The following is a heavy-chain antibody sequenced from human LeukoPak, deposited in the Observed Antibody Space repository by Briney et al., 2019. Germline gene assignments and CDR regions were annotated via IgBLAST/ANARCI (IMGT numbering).Heavy chain of an antibody. V-gene: IGHV4-39*02. D-gene: IGHD4-17*01. CDR2: IYYSGLT. J-gene: IGHJ4*02. Sequence: PSETLSLTCTVSGGSITSGSSYWGWVRQPRGKGPEWIGSIYYSGLTYDNPSLKSRVSISVDPAKNHFSLKVTSVTAADTAVYYCASGSFDDYGDYDRGDYFDHWGQGTLVTVSS. CDR3: ASGSFDDYGDYDRGDYFDH. CDR1: GGSITSGSSY.